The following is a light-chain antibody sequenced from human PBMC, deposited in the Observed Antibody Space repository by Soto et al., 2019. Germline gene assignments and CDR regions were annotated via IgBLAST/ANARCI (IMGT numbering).Light chain of an antibody. Sequence: EIVLTQSPGTLSLSPGERATLSCRASQSVSSSYLAWYQQNRGQAPRLLIYGASSRAPGIPDRFGGSGSGTDFTLTISRLEPEDFAVYYCQQYGSSRRTFVQVTKV. CDR1: QSVSSSY. V-gene: IGKV3-20*01. J-gene: IGKJ1*01. CDR2: GAS. CDR3: QQYGSSRRT.